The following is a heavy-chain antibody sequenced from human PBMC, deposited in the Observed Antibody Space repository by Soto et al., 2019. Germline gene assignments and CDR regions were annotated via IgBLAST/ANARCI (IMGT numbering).Heavy chain of an antibody. V-gene: IGHV5-51*01. Sequence: GESLKISCKASGYSFTNYWIGWVRQMPGKGLEWMGIIYPGDSDTRYSPSFQGQVTISADKSISTAYLQWSSLKASDTAMYYCARRLGSSWYLVDPWGQGTLVTVSS. CDR2: IYPGDSDT. CDR3: ARRLGSSWYLVDP. D-gene: IGHD6-13*01. CDR1: GYSFTNYW. J-gene: IGHJ5*02.